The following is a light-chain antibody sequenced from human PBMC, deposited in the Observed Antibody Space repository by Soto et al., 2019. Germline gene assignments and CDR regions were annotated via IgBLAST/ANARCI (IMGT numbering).Light chain of an antibody. CDR3: QQGHNWPLT. CDR2: SAS. Sequence: EIVMTQSPATLSVSPGERATLSCRASQSISTELAWYQQKPGQPPRLLIYSASTRATGVPARFPGSGSGSEFTLTIRGLQSEDFAVYYCQQGHNWPLTFGQRTRLEI. J-gene: IGKJ2*01. CDR1: QSISTE. V-gene: IGKV3-15*01.